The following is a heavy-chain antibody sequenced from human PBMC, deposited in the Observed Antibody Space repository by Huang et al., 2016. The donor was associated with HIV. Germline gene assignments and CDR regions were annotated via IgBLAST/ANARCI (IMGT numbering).Heavy chain of an antibody. Sequence: HVQLVQSGADVKKPGASVKVSCKASGYTFDSYGINWVRQAPGQGLEWMGWIGPNIGKTNHAQKRQGRVTMTTDTTTSTAYMELRILTSDDTAVYYCARDATGYGTGWSTEFDYWGQGTLVTVSS. J-gene: IGHJ4*02. D-gene: IGHD6-19*01. CDR3: ARDATGYGTGWSTEFDY. V-gene: IGHV1-18*04. CDR1: GYTFDSYG. CDR2: IGPNIGKT.